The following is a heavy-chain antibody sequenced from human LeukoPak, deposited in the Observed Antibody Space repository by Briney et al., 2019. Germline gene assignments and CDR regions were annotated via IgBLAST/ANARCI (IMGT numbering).Heavy chain of an antibody. Sequence: SETLSLTCTVSGGSISSYYWSWIRQPPGKGLEWIGYIYTSGSTNYNPSLKSRVTISVDTSKNQFSLKLSSVTAADTAVYYCARQSSPVGAILDYWGQGTLVTVSS. D-gene: IGHD1-26*01. CDR2: IYTSGST. V-gene: IGHV4-4*09. CDR3: ARQSSPVGAILDY. CDR1: GGSISSYY. J-gene: IGHJ4*02.